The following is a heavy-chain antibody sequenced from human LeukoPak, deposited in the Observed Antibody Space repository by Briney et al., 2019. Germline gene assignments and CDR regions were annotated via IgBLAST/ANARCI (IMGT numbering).Heavy chain of an antibody. V-gene: IGHV3-23*01. CDR3: AKERDYGPADY. CDR2: LSGSGGST. CDR1: GFTFSTYG. D-gene: IGHD4/OR15-4a*01. Sequence: GGSLRLSCAASGFTFSTYGMHWVRQAPGKGLEWVSGLSGSGGSTDYADSVKGRFTVSRDNSKNTLFLQMNSLRAEDTAIYYCAKERDYGPADYWGQGTLVTVSS. J-gene: IGHJ4*02.